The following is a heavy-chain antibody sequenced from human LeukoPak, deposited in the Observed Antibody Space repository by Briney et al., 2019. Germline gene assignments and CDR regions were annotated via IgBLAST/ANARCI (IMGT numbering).Heavy chain of an antibody. V-gene: IGHV4-34*03. D-gene: IGHD2-2*01. J-gene: IGHJ5*02. CDR1: GGSFSGYY. CDR2: INHSGST. Sequence: SETLSLTCAVYGGSFSGYYWSWIRQPPGKGLEWIGEINHSGSTNYNPSLKSRVTISVDTSKNQFSLKLSSVTAADTAVYYGTRAPACSSTSCYAALAWFDPWGQGTLVTVSS. CDR3: TRAPACSSTSCYAALAWFDP.